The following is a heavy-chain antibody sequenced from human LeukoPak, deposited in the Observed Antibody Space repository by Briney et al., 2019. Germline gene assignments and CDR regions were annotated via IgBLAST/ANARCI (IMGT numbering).Heavy chain of an antibody. CDR3: AGLSIFCSGYSGFDS. Sequence: PSRTLSLNCSVSGGSISCFYWTWFRQPPGKGLEWIGYSYSIGTANSNPSLKRRVTISADTSKNQFSLKLASVTAADTAVYFCAGLSIFCSGYSGFDSWGQGTLVTVSS. J-gene: IGHJ4*02. V-gene: IGHV4-59*01. CDR2: SYSIGTA. D-gene: IGHD3-3*01. CDR1: GGSISCFY.